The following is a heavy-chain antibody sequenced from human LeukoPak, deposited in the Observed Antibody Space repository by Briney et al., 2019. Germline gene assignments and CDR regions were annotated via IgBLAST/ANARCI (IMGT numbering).Heavy chain of an antibody. V-gene: IGHV6-1*01. D-gene: IGHD6-19*01. Sequence: SQTLSFTCAISGDSVSSNSAAWNWIRQSPSRGLEWLGRTYYRSKWYNDYAVSVKSRITINPDTSKNQFSLQLNSVTPEDTAVYYCARDVSRSEDSSGWYDWFDPWGQGTLVTVSS. CDR2: TYYRSKWYN. J-gene: IGHJ5*02. CDR3: ARDVSRSEDSSGWYDWFDP. CDR1: GDSVSSNSAA.